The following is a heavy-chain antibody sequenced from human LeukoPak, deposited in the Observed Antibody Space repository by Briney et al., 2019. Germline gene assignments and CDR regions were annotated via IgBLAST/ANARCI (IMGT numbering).Heavy chain of an antibody. CDR3: ARHTPRRSPNWFDP. J-gene: IGHJ5*02. CDR2: IYPDDSDT. CDR1: GYSFNNYW. V-gene: IGHV5-51*01. Sequence: RGESLKISCQGSGYSFNNYWIGWVRQMPGKGLEWMGIIYPDDSDTRYSPSFQGQVTMSADKSISTAYLQWSSLKASDTAMYYCARHTPRRSPNWFDPWGQGTLVTVSS.